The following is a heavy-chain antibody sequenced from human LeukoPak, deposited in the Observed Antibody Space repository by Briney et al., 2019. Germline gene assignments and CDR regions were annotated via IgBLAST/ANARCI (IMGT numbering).Heavy chain of an antibody. CDR3: ARSYGRSSGYYVDY. J-gene: IGHJ4*02. CDR1: GFTFSSYG. Sequence: GGSLRLSCAASGFTFSSYGMHWVRQAPGKGLEWVAVIWYDGSNEYYADSVKGRFTISRDNSKNTLYLQMNSLRAEDTAVYYCARSYGRSSGYYVDYWGQGTLVTVSS. V-gene: IGHV3-33*01. CDR2: IWYDGSNE. D-gene: IGHD3-22*01.